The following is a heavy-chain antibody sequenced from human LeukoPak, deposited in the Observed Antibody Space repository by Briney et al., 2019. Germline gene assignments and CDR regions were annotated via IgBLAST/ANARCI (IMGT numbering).Heavy chain of an antibody. J-gene: IGHJ4*02. D-gene: IGHD3-10*01. CDR2: INGDGRNI. CDR1: GFTFSSYW. CDR3: ARDSQAGSYYLYYFEY. Sequence: GGSLRLSCVASGFTFSSYWRHWVRHDPRKGLVWVSRINGDGRNINYADSVRGRFTISRDNAKNSLYLQMSSLRAEDTAVYYCARDSQAGSYYLYYFEYWGQGTLVTVSS. V-gene: IGHV3-74*01.